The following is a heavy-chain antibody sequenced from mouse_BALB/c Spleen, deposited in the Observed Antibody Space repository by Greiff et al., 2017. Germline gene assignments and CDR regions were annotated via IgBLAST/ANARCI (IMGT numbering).Heavy chain of an antibody. V-gene: IGHV5-6-4*01. CDR1: GFTFSSYT. CDR2: ISSGGSYT. Sequence: EVQVVESGGGLVKPGGSLKLSCAASGFTFSSYTMSWVRQTPEKRLEWVATISSGGSYTYYPDSVKGRFTISRDNAKNTLYLQMSSLKSEDTAMYYCTRDRDYDGYSGFAYWGQGTLVTVSA. J-gene: IGHJ3*01. D-gene: IGHD2-3*01. CDR3: TRDRDYDGYSGFAY.